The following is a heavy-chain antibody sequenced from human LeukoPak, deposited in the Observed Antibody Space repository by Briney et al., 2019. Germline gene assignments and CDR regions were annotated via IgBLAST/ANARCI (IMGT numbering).Heavy chain of an antibody. V-gene: IGHV3-21*01. Sequence: PGGAPRDSRAASGFSFCSYLAYWSCPAPEERLGWGSSISSRSTYIYYADSVKRPFTISRDNAHNSRYLQMKRLRAAGTRVVSFARVGPVDYWGQGTLVTVSS. D-gene: IGHD3-16*01. CDR2: ISSRSTYI. CDR1: GFSFCSYL. J-gene: IGHJ4*02. CDR3: ARVGPVDY.